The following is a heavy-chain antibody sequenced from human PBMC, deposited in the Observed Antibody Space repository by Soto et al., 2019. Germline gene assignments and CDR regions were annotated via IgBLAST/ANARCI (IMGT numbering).Heavy chain of an antibody. Sequence: ASVKVSSKVSGYTLTELSMHWVRQAPGKGLEWMGGSDPEDGETIYAQKFQGRVTMTEDTSTDTAYMELSSLRSEDTAVYYCATTRVVVVPAATIRYYYYYGMDVWGQGTTVTVSS. CDR2: SDPEDGET. V-gene: IGHV1-24*01. D-gene: IGHD2-2*01. J-gene: IGHJ6*02. CDR3: ATTRVVVVPAATIRYYYYYGMDV. CDR1: GYTLTELS.